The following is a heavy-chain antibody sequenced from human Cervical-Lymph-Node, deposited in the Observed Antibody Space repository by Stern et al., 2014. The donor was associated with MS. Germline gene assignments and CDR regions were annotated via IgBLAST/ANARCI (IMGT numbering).Heavy chain of an antibody. D-gene: IGHD2-15*01. V-gene: IGHV3-48*04. Sequence: VQLEESGGGLVQPGGSLRLSCAASGFTFSSHNMTWVRPAPGKAPEFISYIGNSGSPIYYADSVKGRFTISRDNAQNSLYLQMNSLRAEDTAVYYCARDLVDWGQGTLVTVSS. CDR2: IGNSGSPI. CDR3: ARDLVD. J-gene: IGHJ4*02. CDR1: GFTFSSHN.